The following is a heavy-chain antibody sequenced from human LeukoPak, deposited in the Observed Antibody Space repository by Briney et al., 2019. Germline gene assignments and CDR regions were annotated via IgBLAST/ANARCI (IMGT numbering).Heavy chain of an antibody. CDR2: MSPNSGNT. CDR3: ARPKNYYYYYGMDV. V-gene: IGHV1-8*01. CDR1: GYTFTSYD. Sequence: ASVKVSCKASGYTFTSYDINWVRQATGQGLEWMGWMSPNSGNTGYAQKFQGRVTMTRNTSISTAYMELSSLRSEDTAVYYCARPKNYYYYYGMDVWGQGTTVTVSS. J-gene: IGHJ6*02.